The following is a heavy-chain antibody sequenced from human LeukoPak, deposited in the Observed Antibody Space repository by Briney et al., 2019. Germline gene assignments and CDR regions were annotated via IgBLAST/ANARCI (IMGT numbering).Heavy chain of an antibody. Sequence: SETLSLTCAVYGGSFSGYYWSWIRQPPGKGLEWIGEINHSGSTNYNPSLKSRVTISVDTSKNQFPLKLSSVTAADTAVYYCARAPYDFWSGYLNWFDPWGQGTLVTVSS. J-gene: IGHJ5*02. D-gene: IGHD3-3*01. CDR1: GGSFSGYY. V-gene: IGHV4-34*01. CDR3: ARAPYDFWSGYLNWFDP. CDR2: INHSGST.